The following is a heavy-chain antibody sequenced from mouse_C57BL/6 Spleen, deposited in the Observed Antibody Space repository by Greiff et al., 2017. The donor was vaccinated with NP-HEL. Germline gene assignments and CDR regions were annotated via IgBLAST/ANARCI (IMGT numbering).Heavy chain of an antibody. CDR2: IYPRSGNT. V-gene: IGHV1-81*01. J-gene: IGHJ2*01. CDR1: GYTFTSYG. CDR3: ARRYYSNYFYYVDY. D-gene: IGHD2-5*01. Sequence: VKLQESGAELARPGASVKLSCKASGYTFTSYGISWVKQRPGQGLEWIGEIYPRSGNTYYNEKFKGKATLTADKSSSTAYMELRSLTSEDSAVYFCARRYYSNYFYYVDYWGQGTTLTVSS.